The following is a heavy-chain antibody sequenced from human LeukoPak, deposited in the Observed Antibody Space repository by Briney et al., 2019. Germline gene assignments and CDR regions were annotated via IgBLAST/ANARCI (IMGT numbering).Heavy chain of an antibody. Sequence: SQTLSLTCTVSGGSISSGGYYWSWIRQHPGKGLEWIGYIYYSGSTYYNPSLKSRVTISVDTSKNQFSLKLSSVTAADTAVYYCARHDYDFWSAGFDPWGQGTLVTVSS. CDR3: ARHDYDFWSAGFDP. V-gene: IGHV4-31*03. CDR2: IYYSGST. CDR1: GGSISSGGYY. J-gene: IGHJ5*02. D-gene: IGHD3-3*01.